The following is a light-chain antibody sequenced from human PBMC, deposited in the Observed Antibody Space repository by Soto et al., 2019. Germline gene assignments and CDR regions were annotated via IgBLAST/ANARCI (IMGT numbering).Light chain of an antibody. CDR3: QQSNSFPRT. CDR1: QNVNNW. V-gene: IGKV1-12*01. J-gene: IGKJ1*01. Sequence: DIQMTQSPSSVSASVGDRIAITCRASQNVNNWLAWYPQKPGKAPKLLIYAASNLQSGVPSRFSGSGSGTDFTLTISSLQREDFATYFCQQSNSFPRTFGQGTKVDIK. CDR2: AAS.